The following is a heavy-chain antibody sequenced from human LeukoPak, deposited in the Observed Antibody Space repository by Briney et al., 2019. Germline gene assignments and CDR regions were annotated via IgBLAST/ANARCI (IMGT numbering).Heavy chain of an antibody. CDR1: GFTFSSYA. J-gene: IGHJ4*02. V-gene: IGHV3-23*01. CDR2: ISGNGGGT. Sequence: GGSLRLSCAASGFTFSSYAMSWARQAPGKGLEWVSGISGNGGGTYYADSVKGRFTISRDNSKNTLYLQMNSLRAEDTAVYYCAKSFGYSRSWFDYWGQGALVTVSS. CDR3: AKSFGYSRSWFDY. D-gene: IGHD6-13*01.